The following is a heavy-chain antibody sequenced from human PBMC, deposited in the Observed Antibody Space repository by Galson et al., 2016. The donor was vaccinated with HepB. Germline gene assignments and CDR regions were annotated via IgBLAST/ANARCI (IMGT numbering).Heavy chain of an antibody. J-gene: IGHJ5*02. V-gene: IGHV5-51*01. Sequence: QSGAEVKKPGESLNISCKGSGYSFTSSWIGWVRQMPGKGLEWMGMIYPGDSDIRYSPSFQGQVTISADKSINTPYLQWSSLKASDTAMYYCAGREVYQLGGGFDPWGQGTLVTVSS. CDR1: GYSFTSSW. CDR3: AGREVYQLGGGFDP. CDR2: IYPGDSDI. D-gene: IGHD3-16*01.